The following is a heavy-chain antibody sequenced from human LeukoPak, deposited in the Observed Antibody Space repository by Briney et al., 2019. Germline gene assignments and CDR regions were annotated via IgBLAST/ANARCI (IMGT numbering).Heavy chain of an antibody. Sequence: PGGSLRLSCAASGFTFNSYAMLWVRQAPGKGLEWVAVISYDGGNQYYADSVKGRFTISRDNSKSMLYLHMNSLRAEDTTVYYCARDSGTHHFDYWGQGTLVTVSS. CDR1: GFTFNSYA. D-gene: IGHD1/OR15-1a*01. CDR2: ISYDGGNQ. V-gene: IGHV3-30-3*01. J-gene: IGHJ4*02. CDR3: ARDSGTHHFDY.